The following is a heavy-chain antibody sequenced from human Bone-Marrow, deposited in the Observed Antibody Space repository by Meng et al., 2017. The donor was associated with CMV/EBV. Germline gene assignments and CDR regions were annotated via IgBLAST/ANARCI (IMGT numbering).Heavy chain of an antibody. CDR1: TGYY. V-gene: IGHV1-2*02. CDR2: INPNSGGT. J-gene: IGHJ3*02. CDR3: ARGSSSRQRQKKIDAFDI. Sequence: TGYYMHWVRQAPGQGLEWMGWINPNSGGTNFAQNFQGRVTMTRDTSISSAYMELSMLTFDDTAVYYCARGSSSRQRQKKIDAFDIWGQGTMVTVSS. D-gene: IGHD6-6*01.